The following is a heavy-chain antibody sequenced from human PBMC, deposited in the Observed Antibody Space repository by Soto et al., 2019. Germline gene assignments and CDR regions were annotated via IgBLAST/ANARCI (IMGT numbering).Heavy chain of an antibody. J-gene: IGHJ4*02. CDR2: IYTGATT. Sequence: DVQLVETGGGLIQPGGSLRLSCAASGFTVSGNFMSWVRQAPGKGLEWVSIIYTGATTYYADSAKGRFTISRDNSKNTLYLQMSILRAEDSAVYYSASRFSISWSAVDYWGRGTLVTVSS. D-gene: IGHD2-2*01. V-gene: IGHV3-53*02. CDR3: ASRFSISWSAVDY. CDR1: GFTVSGNF.